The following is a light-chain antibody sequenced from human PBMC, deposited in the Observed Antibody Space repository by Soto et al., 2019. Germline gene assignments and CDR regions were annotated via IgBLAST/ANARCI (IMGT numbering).Light chain of an antibody. CDR1: SSNIGVGY. Sequence: QSVLTQPPSVSGALGQRVTISCTGSSSNIGVGYVHWYQQLPGTAPKLLIYGNSNRPSGVPDRFSGSKSGTSAYLAITGLQAEDEADYYCQSYDSSLSGSVFGGGTKLTVL. CDR2: GNS. CDR3: QSYDSSLSGSV. J-gene: IGLJ3*02. V-gene: IGLV1-40*01.